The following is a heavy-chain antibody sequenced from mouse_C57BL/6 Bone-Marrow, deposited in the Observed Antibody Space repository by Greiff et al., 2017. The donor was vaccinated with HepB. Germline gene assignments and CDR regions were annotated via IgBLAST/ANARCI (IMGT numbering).Heavy chain of an antibody. CDR2: INPSSGYT. Sequence: QVQLQQPGAELVMPGASVKLSCKASGYTFTSYWMHWVKQRPGQGLEWIGYINPSSGYTKYNQKFKDKATLTADKSSSTAYMQLSSLTYEDSAVYYCARSSLFDYWGQGTTLTVSS. V-gene: IGHV1-7*01. CDR3: ARSSLFDY. CDR1: GYTFTSYW. D-gene: IGHD1-1*01. J-gene: IGHJ2*01.